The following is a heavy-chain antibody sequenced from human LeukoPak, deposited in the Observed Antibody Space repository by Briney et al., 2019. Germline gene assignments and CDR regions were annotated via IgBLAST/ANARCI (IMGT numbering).Heavy chain of an antibody. J-gene: IGHJ4*02. V-gene: IGHV3-48*03. Sequence: GGSLRLSCAASGFTLSSYEMNWVRQAPGKGLEWVSYISSSGSTIYYADSVKGRFTISRDNAKNSLYLQMNSLRAEDTAVYYCARDVVGATDYFDYWGQGTLVTVSS. CDR1: GFTLSSYE. D-gene: IGHD1-26*01. CDR2: ISSSGSTI. CDR3: ARDVVGATDYFDY.